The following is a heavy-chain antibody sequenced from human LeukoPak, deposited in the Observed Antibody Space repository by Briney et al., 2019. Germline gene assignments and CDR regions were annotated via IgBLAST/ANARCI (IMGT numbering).Heavy chain of an antibody. CDR3: AKGLFAGFVTLVLGY. V-gene: IGHV3-23*01. CDR1: GFTFSSYA. Sequence: GGSLRLSCAASGFTFSSYAMSWVRQAPGKGLEWVSAISGSGGSTYYADSVKGRFTISRDNSKNTLYLQMNSLRAEDTAVYYCAKGLFAGFVTLVLGYWGQGTLVTVSS. CDR2: ISGSGGST. D-gene: IGHD6-13*01. J-gene: IGHJ4*02.